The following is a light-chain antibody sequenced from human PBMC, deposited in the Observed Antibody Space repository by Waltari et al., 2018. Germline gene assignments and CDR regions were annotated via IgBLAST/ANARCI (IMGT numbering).Light chain of an antibody. J-gene: IGKJ2*01. V-gene: IGKV3-15*01. CDR1: PSLSTN. Sequence: EILMTQSPATLSVSPGERATLSCRASPSLSTNLAWYQQHPGQAPRLLISGASTRATGVPARFSGSRSGTEFTLIISSLQSEDFALYYCQQYHNWPYTFGQGTKLEIK. CDR2: GAS. CDR3: QQYHNWPYT.